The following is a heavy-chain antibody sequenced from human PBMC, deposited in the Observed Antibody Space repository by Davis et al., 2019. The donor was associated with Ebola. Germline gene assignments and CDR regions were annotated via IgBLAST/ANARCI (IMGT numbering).Heavy chain of an antibody. CDR3: ARGNYGDYIVLYYYNMDV. D-gene: IGHD4-17*01. Sequence: SETLSLTCTVSGGSISSSSYYWGWIRQPPGKGLEWIGSIYYSGSTYYNPSLKSRVTISVDTSKNQFSLKLSSVTAADTAVYYCARGNYGDYIVLYYYNMDVWGQGTTVTVSS. CDR1: GGSISSSSYY. J-gene: IGHJ6*02. CDR2: IYYSGST. V-gene: IGHV4-39*01.